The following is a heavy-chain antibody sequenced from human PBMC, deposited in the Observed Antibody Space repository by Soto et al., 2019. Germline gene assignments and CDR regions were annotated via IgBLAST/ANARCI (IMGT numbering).Heavy chain of an antibody. CDR3: ARVSGSYYYGMDV. D-gene: IGHD1-26*01. CDR1: GGSFSGYY. V-gene: IGHV4-34*01. Sequence: SETLSLTCAVYGGSFSGYYWTWIRQPPGTGLEWIGEINHSGSTNYNPSLKSRVTIPVDKSKNQFSLKLSSVTAADTAVYYCARVSGSYYYGMDVWGQGTTVTVSS. J-gene: IGHJ6*02. CDR2: INHSGST.